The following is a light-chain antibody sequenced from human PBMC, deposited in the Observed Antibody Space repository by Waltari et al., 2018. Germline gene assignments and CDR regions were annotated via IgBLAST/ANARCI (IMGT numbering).Light chain of an antibody. J-gene: IGKJ1*01. CDR1: QSVSSNY. CDR3: QQYGTSRT. Sequence: EIVLTQSPDTLSLSPGARATLSCRASQSVSSNYFAWYQQKPGQAPRLLIYGASNRATGIPDRFSGRGSGTDFTLTISRLEPEDSAVYYCQQYGTSRTFGRGTKVEIK. CDR2: GAS. V-gene: IGKV3-20*01.